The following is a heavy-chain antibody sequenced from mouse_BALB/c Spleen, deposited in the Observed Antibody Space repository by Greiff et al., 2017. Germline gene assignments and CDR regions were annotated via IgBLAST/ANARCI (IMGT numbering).Heavy chain of an antibody. J-gene: IGHJ1*01. CDR1: GFTFSSFG. D-gene: IGHD1-1*01. Sequence: DVMLVESGGGLVQPGGSRKLSCAASGFTFSSFGMHWVRQAPEKGLEWVAYISSGSSTIYYADTVKGRFTISRDNPKNTLFLQMTSLRSEDTAMYYCARPNYGSSYWYFDVWGAGTTVTVSS. CDR2: ISSGSSTI. CDR3: ARPNYGSSYWYFDV. V-gene: IGHV5-17*02.